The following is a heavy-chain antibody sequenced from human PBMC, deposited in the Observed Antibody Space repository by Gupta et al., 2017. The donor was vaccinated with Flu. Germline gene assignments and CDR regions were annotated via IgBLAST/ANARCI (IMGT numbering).Heavy chain of an antibody. D-gene: IGHD6-13*01. J-gene: IGHJ5*02. CDR1: GFTFDDYA. Sequence: EVQLVESGGGLVQPGRSLRLSCAASGFTFDDYAMHWVRQAPGKGLEWVSGISWNSGSIGYADSVKGRFTISRDKAKNSLYRQMNSLRAEDTALYDWAKDGSSSGHFSLKGWFDPGCQGTLVTVSS. CDR3: AKDGSSSGHFSLKGWFDP. V-gene: IGHV3-9*01. CDR2: ISWNSGSI.